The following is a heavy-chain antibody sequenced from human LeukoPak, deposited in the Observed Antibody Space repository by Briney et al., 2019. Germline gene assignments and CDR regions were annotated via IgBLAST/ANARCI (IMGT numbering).Heavy chain of an antibody. V-gene: IGHV5-51*01. J-gene: IGHJ6*02. Sequence: GASLKISCKGSGYSFTSYWIGWVRQMPGKGLEWMGIIYPGDSDTRYSPSFQGQVTISADKSISTAYLQWSSLKASDTAMYYCARHVTITSAAGPYYYGMDVWGQGTTVTVSS. CDR1: GYSFTSYW. D-gene: IGHD6-13*01. CDR2: IYPGDSDT. CDR3: ARHVTITSAAGPYYYGMDV.